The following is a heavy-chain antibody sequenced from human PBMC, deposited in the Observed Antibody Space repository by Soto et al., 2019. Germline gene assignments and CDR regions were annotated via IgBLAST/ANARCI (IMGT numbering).Heavy chain of an antibody. CDR2: ISGSGIST. V-gene: IGHV3-23*01. J-gene: IGHJ2*01. CDR3: PTERIGPIWYFDL. Sequence: DVQLLESGGGLVQPGGSLRLSCAASGFTFRSYAMSWVRQAPGKGLEWVSGISGSGISTHYADSVKGRFTVSRDNSKNSLYLQMISLGAADAAFYACPTERIGPIWYFDLWGRGTLVTVSS. CDR1: GFTFRSYA.